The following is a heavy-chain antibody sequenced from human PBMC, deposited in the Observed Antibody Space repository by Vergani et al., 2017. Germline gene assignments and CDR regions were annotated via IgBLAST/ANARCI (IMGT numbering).Heavy chain of an antibody. CDR3: AGGRGRYYGSGSLNWFDP. V-gene: IGHV4-34*01. D-gene: IGHD3-10*01. J-gene: IGHJ5*02. Sequence: QVQLQQWGAGLLKPSETLSLTCAVYGGSFSGHYWSWIRQPPGKGLEWIGEINHSGSTNYNPSLKSRVTISVDTSKNQFSLKLSSVTAADTGVYYCAGGRGRYYGSGSLNWFDPWDQGTLVTVSS. CDR1: GGSFSGHY. CDR2: INHSGST.